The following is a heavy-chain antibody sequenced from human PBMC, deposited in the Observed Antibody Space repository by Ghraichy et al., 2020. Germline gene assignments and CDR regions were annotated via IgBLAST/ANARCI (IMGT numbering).Heavy chain of an antibody. CDR3: ARDRGEQLEGEDYYYYGMDV. CDR2: IYHSGST. D-gene: IGHD6-6*01. Sequence: SETLSLTCAVSGGSISSSNWWSWVRQPPGKGLEWIGEIYHSGSTNYNPSLKSRVTISVDKSKNQFSLKLSSVTAADTAVYYCARDRGEQLEGEDYYYYGMDVWGQGTTVTVSS. V-gene: IGHV4-4*02. J-gene: IGHJ6*02. CDR1: GGSISSSNW.